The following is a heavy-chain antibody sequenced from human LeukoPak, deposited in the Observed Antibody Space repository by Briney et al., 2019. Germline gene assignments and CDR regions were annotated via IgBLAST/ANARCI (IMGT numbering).Heavy chain of an antibody. V-gene: IGHV4-31*03. CDR3: ATNPFAMVTSY. D-gene: IGHD5-18*01. Sequence: PSETLSLTCTVSGVSISSGGYYWSWIRQHPGKGLEWIGYIYYSGSTYYNPSLKSRVTISVDTSKNQFSLKLSSVTAADTAVYYCATNPFAMVTSYWGQGTLVTVSS. CDR2: IYYSGST. J-gene: IGHJ4*02. CDR1: GVSISSGGYY.